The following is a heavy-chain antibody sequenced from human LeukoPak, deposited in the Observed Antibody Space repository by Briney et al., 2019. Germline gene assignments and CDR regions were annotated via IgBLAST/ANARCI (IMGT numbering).Heavy chain of an antibody. D-gene: IGHD3-22*01. CDR3: AREGYYDNYGMDV. Sequence: SETLSLTSTVSGDSISSGGYYWSWIRQHPGKGLEWIAYIYYSGSTYYNPSLKSRVTMSVDTSKNQFSLKLSSVTAADTAVYYCAREGYYDNYGMDVWGQGTTVTVSS. CDR1: GDSISSGGYY. J-gene: IGHJ6*02. CDR2: IYYSGST. V-gene: IGHV4-30-4*08.